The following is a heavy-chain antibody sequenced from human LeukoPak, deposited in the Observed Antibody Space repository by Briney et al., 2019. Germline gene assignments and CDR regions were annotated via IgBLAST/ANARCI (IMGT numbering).Heavy chain of an antibody. CDR3: AKDPLLWFGDGYYGMDV. CDR2: ISGSGGTT. CDR1: GFTFSSYA. D-gene: IGHD3-10*01. V-gene: IGHV3-23*01. Sequence: GGSLRLSCAASGFTFSSYAMNWVRQAPGKGLEWVSVISGSGGTTYYADSVKGRFTISRDNPKNTLYLQMNSLRVEDTAVYYCAKDPLLWFGDGYYGMDVWGQGTTVTVSS. J-gene: IGHJ6*02.